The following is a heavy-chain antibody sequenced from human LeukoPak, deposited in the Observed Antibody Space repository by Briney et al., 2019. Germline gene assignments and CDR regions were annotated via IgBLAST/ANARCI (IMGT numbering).Heavy chain of an antibody. V-gene: IGHV4-4*07. D-gene: IGHD2-21*01. J-gene: IGHJ4*02. CDR2: IYTSGST. CDR3: ARGSYCGGDCYDPFDY. Sequence: PSETLSLTCTVSGGSISSYYWSWIRQPAGKGLEWIWRIYTSGSTNYNPSLKSRVTMSVDTSKNQFSLKLSSVTAADTAVYYCARGSYCGGDCYDPFDYWGQGTLVTVSS. CDR1: GGSISSYY.